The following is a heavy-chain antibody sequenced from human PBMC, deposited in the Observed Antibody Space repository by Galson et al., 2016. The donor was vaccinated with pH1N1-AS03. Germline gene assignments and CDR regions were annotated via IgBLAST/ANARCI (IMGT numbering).Heavy chain of an antibody. Sequence: SLRLSCAASGFIFSDYDVSWVRQAPGKGLEWMSYMTSDMRTIKYADSVKGRFTISRDNARNSLFLQMNSLRDEDTAIYYCARSVQYSFDYWGQGILVTVSS. CDR3: ARSVQYSFDY. CDR2: MTSDMRTI. V-gene: IGHV3-48*02. D-gene: IGHD5/OR15-5a*01. J-gene: IGHJ4*02. CDR1: GFIFSDYD.